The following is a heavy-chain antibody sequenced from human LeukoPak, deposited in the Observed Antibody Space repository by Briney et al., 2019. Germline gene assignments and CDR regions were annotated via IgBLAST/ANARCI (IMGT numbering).Heavy chain of an antibody. J-gene: IGHJ2*01. CDR3: ARAGLRYFGWLQPPGNFDL. CDR1: GYTFTSYG. D-gene: IGHD3-9*01. V-gene: IGHV1-18*01. Sequence: ASVKVSCKASGYTFTSYGISWVRQAPGQGLEWMGWISAYNGNTNYAQKLQGRVTMTTDTSTSTAYMELRSLRSDDTAVYYCARAGLRYFGWLQPPGNFDLWGRGTLVTVSS. CDR2: ISAYNGNT.